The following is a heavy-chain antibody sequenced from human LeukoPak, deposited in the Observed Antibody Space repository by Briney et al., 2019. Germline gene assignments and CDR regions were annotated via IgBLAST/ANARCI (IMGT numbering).Heavy chain of an antibody. CDR2: IYSGDNT. Sequence: QTGGSLRLSCAASGFTVSGNYMSWVRQAPGKGLEWVSVIYSGDNTYYADSVKGRFTISRDNSKNTLYLQMSSLRAEDTAVYYCVRESSGSYFAYWGQGTLVTVSS. CDR1: GFTVSGNY. V-gene: IGHV3-53*01. CDR3: VRESSGSYFAY. J-gene: IGHJ4*02. D-gene: IGHD3-10*01.